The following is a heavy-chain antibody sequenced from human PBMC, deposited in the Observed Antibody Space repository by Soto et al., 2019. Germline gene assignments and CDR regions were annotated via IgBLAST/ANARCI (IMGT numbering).Heavy chain of an antibody. CDR1: GYTFTSYG. CDR2: ISAYNGNT. CDR3: ARSLCDSSSWYDEFDYYYYYGMDV. D-gene: IGHD6-13*01. J-gene: IGHJ6*02. Sequence: QVQLVQSGAEVKKPGASVKVSCKASGYTFTSYGISWVRQAPGQGLEWMGWISAYNGNTNYAQKLQGRVTMTTDTSASTACMELRSLRSDETAVYYCARSLCDSSSWYDEFDYYYYYGMDVWGQGTTVTVSS. V-gene: IGHV1-18*01.